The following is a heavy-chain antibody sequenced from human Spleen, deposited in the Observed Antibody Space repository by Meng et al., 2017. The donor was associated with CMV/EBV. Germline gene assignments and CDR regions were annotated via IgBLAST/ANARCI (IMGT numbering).Heavy chain of an antibody. V-gene: IGHV4-59*01. D-gene: IGHD2-2*02. CDR3: ARAGADIVVVPAAILAPDHYYYYGMDV. Sequence: GSLRLSCTVSGGSISSYYWSWIRQPPGKGLEWIGYIYYSGSTNYNPSLKSRVTISVDTSKNQFSLKLSSVTAADTAVYYCARAGADIVVVPAAILAPDHYYYYGMDVWGQGTTVTVSS. CDR1: GGSISSYY. CDR2: IYYSGST. J-gene: IGHJ6*02.